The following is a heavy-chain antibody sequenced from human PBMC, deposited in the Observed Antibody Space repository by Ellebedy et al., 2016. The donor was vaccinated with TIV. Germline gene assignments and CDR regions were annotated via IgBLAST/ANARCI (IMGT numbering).Heavy chain of an antibody. V-gene: IGHV3-23*01. CDR1: GFTFNSYA. CDR3: ARGKSGTYIHHAFDS. D-gene: IGHD1-14*01. J-gene: IGHJ4*02. CDR2: ISNTGTRT. Sequence: GESLKISCAASGFTFNSYAMSWVRQAPGKGLEWVSSISNTGTRTYYADSVEGRFIISRDNSKKTLYLQMNSLRAEDTAVYYCARGKSGTYIHHAFDSWGQGTLVTVSS.